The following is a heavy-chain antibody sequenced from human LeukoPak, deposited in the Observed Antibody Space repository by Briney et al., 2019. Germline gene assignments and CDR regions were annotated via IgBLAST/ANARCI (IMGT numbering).Heavy chain of an antibody. V-gene: IGHV1-18*01. Sequence: GASVKVSCKASGYTFTSYGISWVRQAPGQGLEWMGWISAYNGNTNYAQKLQGRVTMTTDTSTSTAYMELRSLRSDDTAVYYCAIHNYIHQQWLPSVYYYDSMVVWGEGTTVTVSS. D-gene: IGHD6-19*01. CDR1: GYTFTSYG. J-gene: IGHJ6*03. CDR3: AIHNYIHQQWLPSVYYYDSMVV. CDR2: ISAYNGNT.